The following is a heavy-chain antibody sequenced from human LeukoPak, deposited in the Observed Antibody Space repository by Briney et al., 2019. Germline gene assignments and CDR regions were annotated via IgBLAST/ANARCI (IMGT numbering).Heavy chain of an antibody. J-gene: IGHJ4*02. V-gene: IGHV4-61*05. Sequence: SETLSLTCTVSGGSISTSSYSWGWIRQPPGKGLEWIGYIYYSGSTNYNPSLKSRVTISVDTSKNQFSLKLSSVTAADTAVYYCARSRQIQLWLEFDYWGQGTLVTVSS. CDR3: ARSRQIQLWLEFDY. D-gene: IGHD5-18*01. CDR1: GGSISTSSYS. CDR2: IYYSGST.